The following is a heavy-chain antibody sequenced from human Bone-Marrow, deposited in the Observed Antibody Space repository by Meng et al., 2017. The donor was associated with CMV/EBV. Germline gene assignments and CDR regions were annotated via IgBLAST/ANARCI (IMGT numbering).Heavy chain of an antibody. CDR1: GFTFSSYG. CDR2: IRYDGSNK. CDR3: AKGGYYDFWSGLDY. J-gene: IGHJ4*02. D-gene: IGHD3-3*01. V-gene: IGHV3-30*02. Sequence: GESLKISCVASGFTFSSYGMHWVRQAPGKGLEWVAFIRYDGSNKYYADSVKGRFTISRDNSKNTLYLQMNSLRAEDTAVYYCAKGGYYDFWSGLDYWGQGTLVTVSS.